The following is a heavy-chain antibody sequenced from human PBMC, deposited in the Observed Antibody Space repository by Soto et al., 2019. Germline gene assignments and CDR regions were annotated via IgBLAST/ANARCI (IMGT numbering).Heavy chain of an antibody. CDR2: IIPIFGTA. Sequence: ASVKVSCKASGGTFSSYAISWVRQAPGQGLEWMGGIIPIFGTANYAQKFQGRVTITADESTSTAYMELSSLRSEDTAVYYCARNTIFGAVYYYYGMDVWGQGTTVTVSS. D-gene: IGHD3-3*01. CDR1: GGTFSSYA. CDR3: ARNTIFGAVYYYYGMDV. J-gene: IGHJ6*02. V-gene: IGHV1-69*13.